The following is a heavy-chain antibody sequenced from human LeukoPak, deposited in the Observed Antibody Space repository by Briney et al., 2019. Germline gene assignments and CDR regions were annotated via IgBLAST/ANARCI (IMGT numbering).Heavy chain of an antibody. CDR1: GFTFSSYS. D-gene: IGHD4/OR15-4a*01. CDR2: ISTSSSYI. Sequence: GGSLRLSCAASGFTFSSYSMNWVRQAPGKGLEWVSSISTSSSYIYYADSVKGRFTISRDNARNPLSLQVSRLRAEDTAVYYCVKSSTNYGGWFDSWGQGTLVTVSS. J-gene: IGHJ5*01. V-gene: IGHV3-21*01. CDR3: VKSSTNYGGWFDS.